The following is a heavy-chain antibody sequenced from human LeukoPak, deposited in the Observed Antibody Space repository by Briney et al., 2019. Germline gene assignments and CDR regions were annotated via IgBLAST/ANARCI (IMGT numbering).Heavy chain of an antibody. D-gene: IGHD6-19*01. J-gene: IGHJ4*02. CDR3: ARFETVAAKPFEY. CDR2: ISSGSTYI. Sequence: RSLRLSCAASGFTFSSYAMHWVRQAPGMGLEWVSSISSGSTYILYADSVKGRFTISRDNAKNSLYLQMDSLRAEDTAVYYCARFETVAAKPFEYWGQGALVTVSS. CDR1: GFTFSSYA. V-gene: IGHV3-21*01.